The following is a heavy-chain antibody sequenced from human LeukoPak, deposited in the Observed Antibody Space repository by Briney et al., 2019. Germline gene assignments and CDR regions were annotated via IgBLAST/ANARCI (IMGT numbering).Heavy chain of an antibody. CDR1: GFTFSSYA. CDR3: AKAGGRYCSSATCNRYGY. Sequence: GGSLRLSCAASGFTFSSYAMSWVRQAPGKGLEWVSTISGSGESTYYADPVKGRFTMSRDNSKNTLYLQMNSLRAEDTAVYHCAKAGGRYCSSATCNRYGYWGQGALVIVSS. D-gene: IGHD2-2*02. CDR2: ISGSGEST. J-gene: IGHJ4*02. V-gene: IGHV3-23*01.